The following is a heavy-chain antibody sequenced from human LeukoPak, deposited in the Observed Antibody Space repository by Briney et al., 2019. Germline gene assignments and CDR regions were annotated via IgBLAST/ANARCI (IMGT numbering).Heavy chain of an antibody. CDR2: TSGSSGNS. Sequence: PGGSLRLSCAASGFTFSSYAMSWVRQAPGKGLEWVSVTSGSSGNSNYADSVKGRFTISRDNSKNTLYLQMNSLRAEDTAIYYCARYYYGSGSYYGPFDYWGQGTLVTVSS. CDR1: GFTFSSYA. V-gene: IGHV3-23*01. D-gene: IGHD3-10*01. J-gene: IGHJ4*02. CDR3: ARYYYGSGSYYGPFDY.